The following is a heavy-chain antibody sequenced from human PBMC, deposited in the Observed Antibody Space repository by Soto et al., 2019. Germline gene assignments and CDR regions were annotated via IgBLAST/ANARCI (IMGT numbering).Heavy chain of an antibody. Sequence: QVQLQQWGAGLLKPSETLSLTCAVYGGSVSSGSYYWSWIRQPPGKGLEWIGEMSHSGGSHFNPSLKSRVTISVDTSKNQFSLKMSSVPAADTALYYCARVERGTATTVVDAFDIWGPGTMVTVSS. V-gene: IGHV4-34*01. CDR1: GGSVSSGSYY. CDR3: ARVERGTATTVVDAFDI. J-gene: IGHJ3*02. D-gene: IGHD1-1*01. CDR2: MSHSGGS.